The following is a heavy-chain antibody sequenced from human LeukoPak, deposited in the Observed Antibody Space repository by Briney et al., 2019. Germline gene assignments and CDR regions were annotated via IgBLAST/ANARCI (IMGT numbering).Heavy chain of an antibody. J-gene: IGHJ3*02. CDR1: GGSISSYS. CDR3: ATQELVPAALNAFDI. V-gene: IGHV4-59*08. D-gene: IGHD2-2*01. CDR2: LYESGTT. Sequence: PSETLSLTCSVSGGSISSYSWSWIRQPPGKGLEWIGYLYESGTTNYKASLKSRVTMSVGTSKNHFSLRLSSVTAADTAVYYCATQELVPAALNAFDIWGQGTLVTVSS.